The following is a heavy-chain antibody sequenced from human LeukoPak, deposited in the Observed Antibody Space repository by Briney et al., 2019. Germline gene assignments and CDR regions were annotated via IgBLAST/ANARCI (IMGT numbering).Heavy chain of an antibody. J-gene: IGHJ5*02. Sequence: SETLSLTCTVSGYSISSGYYWGWIRQPPGKGLEWIGSIYHSGSTYYNPSLKSRVTISVDTSKNQFSLKLSSVTAADTAVYYCARSGAEVATILRYNWFDPWGQGTLVTVSS. CDR3: ARSGAEVATILRYNWFDP. CDR2: IYHSGST. D-gene: IGHD5-24*01. CDR1: GYSISSGYY. V-gene: IGHV4-38-2*02.